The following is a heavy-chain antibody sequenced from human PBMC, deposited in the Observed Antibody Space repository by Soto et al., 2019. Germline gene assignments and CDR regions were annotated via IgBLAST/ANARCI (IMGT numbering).Heavy chain of an antibody. J-gene: IGHJ4*02. CDR1: EFAVSSDA. V-gene: IGHV3-23*01. D-gene: IGHD5-18*01. CDR2: ISGSGGST. Sequence: GGSLIVSCAASEFAVSSDAMSWVRQAPGKGLEWVSAISGSGGSTYYADSVKGRFTISRDNSKNTLYLQMNSLRAEDTAVYYCANGYSWESDYWGQGTLVTVSS. CDR3: ANGYSWESDY.